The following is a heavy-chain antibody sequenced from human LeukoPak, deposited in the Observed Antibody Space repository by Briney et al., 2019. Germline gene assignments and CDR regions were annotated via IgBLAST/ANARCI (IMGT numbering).Heavy chain of an antibody. D-gene: IGHD1-7*01. CDR3: ARGPVGGTTYNDGDAFDI. CDR1: GDSISSGSYY. V-gene: IGHV4-61*02. Sequence: SETLSLTCSVSGDSISSGSYYWSWIRQPAGKGLEWIGRIYTSGSTNYIPSLKSRLTISVDTSKNQFSLKLSSVTAADTAVYYCARGPVGGTTYNDGDAFDIWGQGTMVTVSS. J-gene: IGHJ3*02. CDR2: IYTSGST.